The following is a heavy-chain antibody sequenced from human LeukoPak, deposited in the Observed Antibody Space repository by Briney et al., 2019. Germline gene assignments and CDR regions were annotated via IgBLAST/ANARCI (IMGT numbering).Heavy chain of an antibody. CDR3: ARDSGAGWELPKYYFDY. Sequence: GGSLTLSCAASGFTFSTYPIHWVRRAPGKGLEWVAVISYDGSNTYYADSVKGRFTIARDNSKNTLYLQMTSMRAEDTAVYYCARDSGAGWELPKYYFDYWGQGTLVTVSS. CDR2: ISYDGSNT. D-gene: IGHD1-26*01. CDR1: GFTFSTYP. J-gene: IGHJ4*02. V-gene: IGHV3-30-3*01.